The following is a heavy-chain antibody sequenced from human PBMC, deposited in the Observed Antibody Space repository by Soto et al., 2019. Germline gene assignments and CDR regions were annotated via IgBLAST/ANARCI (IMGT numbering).Heavy chain of an antibody. CDR1: GFTFSAYS. V-gene: IGHV3-11*01. J-gene: IGHJ4*02. CDR2: IHGGGSTI. D-gene: IGHD6-19*01. Sequence: GGSLRLSCAASGFTFSAYSISWVRQAPGKGLEWVSVIHGGGSTIYYADSVKGRFTISRDNAKNSLYLQMNSLRAEDTAVYYCARDSNSGYFDYWGQGTLVTVS. CDR3: ARDSNSGYFDY.